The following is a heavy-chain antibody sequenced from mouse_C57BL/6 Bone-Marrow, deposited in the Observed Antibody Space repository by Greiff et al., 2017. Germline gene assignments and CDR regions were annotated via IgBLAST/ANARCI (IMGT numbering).Heavy chain of an antibody. CDR2: INPNNGGT. V-gene: IGHV1-26*01. CDR1: GYTFTDYY. Sequence: VQLQQSGPELVKPGASVKISCKASGYTFTDYYMNWVKQSHGKSLEWIGDINPNNGGTSYNQKFKGKATLTVDTSSSTAYMELRSLTSEDSAVYYCARPYYFDYWGQGTTLTVSS. CDR3: ARPYYFDY. J-gene: IGHJ2*01.